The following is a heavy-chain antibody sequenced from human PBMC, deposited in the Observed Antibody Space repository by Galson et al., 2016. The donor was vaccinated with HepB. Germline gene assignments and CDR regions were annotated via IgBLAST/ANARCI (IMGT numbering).Heavy chain of an antibody. V-gene: IGHV1-69*13. J-gene: IGHJ6*03. CDR1: GGTFSTYD. CDR3: ATVRRDTSSSGQFYYFYMDV. Sequence: SVKVSCKASGGTFSTYDFNWVRLAPGQGLEWMGGISHIFGTTEYAQEFQGRVTITADESTSTGYMEISSLRSEDTAVYYCATVRRDTSSSGQFYYFYMDVWGIGTTVTVSS. D-gene: IGHD6-6*01. CDR2: ISHIFGTT.